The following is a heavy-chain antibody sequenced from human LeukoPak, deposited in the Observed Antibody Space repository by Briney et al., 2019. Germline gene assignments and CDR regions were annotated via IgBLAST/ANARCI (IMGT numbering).Heavy chain of an antibody. D-gene: IGHD2/OR15-2a*01. V-gene: IGHV4-59*11. CDR2: ILYTGTT. CDR1: GDSISDHH. Sequence: SETLSLTCTVSGDSISDHHGSWIRQPPGKGLEWIGYILYTGTTNYNPSLKRRVTISVDTSRNKFSLKLSSVTAADPAVYYCAMYTTGRGGHGYWGQGTLITVSA. J-gene: IGHJ4*02. CDR3: AMYTTGRGGHGY.